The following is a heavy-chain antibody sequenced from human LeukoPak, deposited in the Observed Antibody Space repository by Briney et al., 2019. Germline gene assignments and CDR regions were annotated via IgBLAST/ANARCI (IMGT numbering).Heavy chain of an antibody. CDR1: GGSISNY. J-gene: IGHJ4*02. CDR3: ARLPTVTFFDY. Sequence: PSETLSLTCTVSGGSISNYWSWIRQPAGKGLEWIGRIHTSVRTNYNPSLKSRVTMSVDTSKNQFSLRLSSVTAADTAVYYCARLPTVTFFDYWGQGTLVTVSS. D-gene: IGHD4-17*01. V-gene: IGHV4-4*07. CDR2: IHTSVRT.